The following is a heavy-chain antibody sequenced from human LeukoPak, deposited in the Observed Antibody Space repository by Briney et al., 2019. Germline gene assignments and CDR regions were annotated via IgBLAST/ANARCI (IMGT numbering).Heavy chain of an antibody. J-gene: IGHJ4*02. Sequence: GGSLRLSCAASGFIFSNYAMHWVRQAPGKGLEYVSAISSDGYSTIYANSVKGRLTISRDNSKSTLYLQMGSLRAEDMAVYYCARVQNMGTYDYWGQGTLVTVSS. V-gene: IGHV3-64*01. CDR1: GFIFSNYA. CDR2: ISSDGYST. CDR3: ARVQNMGTYDY.